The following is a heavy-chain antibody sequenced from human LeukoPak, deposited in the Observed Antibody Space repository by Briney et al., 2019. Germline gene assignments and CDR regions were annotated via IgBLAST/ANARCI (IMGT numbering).Heavy chain of an antibody. CDR1: GGSISSSSYY. V-gene: IGHV4-39*07. J-gene: IGHJ4*02. CDR3: ARENYYDSCGYVY. Sequence: SETLSLTCTVSGGSISSSSYYWGWIRQPPGKGLEWIGSIYYSGSTYYNPSLMSRITMSVDTSKNQFSLRLSSVTAADTAVYYCARENYYDSCGYVYWGQGTLVTASS. D-gene: IGHD3-22*01. CDR2: IYYSGST.